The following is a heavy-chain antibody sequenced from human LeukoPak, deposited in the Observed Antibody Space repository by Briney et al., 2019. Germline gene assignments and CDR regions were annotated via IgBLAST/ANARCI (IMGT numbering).Heavy chain of an antibody. CDR2: INKDGSVK. D-gene: IGHD7-27*01. CDR1: GFSFSDSW. V-gene: IGHV3-7*01. CDR3: ATYTNWVAGDV. Sequence: GGSLRLSCGASGFSFSDSWMSWVRQAPGKGLEWVADINKDGSVKEYVDSVKGRFNISRDNAKNSLYLQMDSLRAEDTAVYYCATYTNWVAGDVWGQETTVTVSS. J-gene: IGHJ6*02.